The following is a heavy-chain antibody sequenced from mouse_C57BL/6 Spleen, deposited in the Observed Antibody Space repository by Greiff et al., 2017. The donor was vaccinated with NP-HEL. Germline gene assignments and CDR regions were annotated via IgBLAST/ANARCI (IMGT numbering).Heavy chain of an antibody. CDR1: GYTFTSYW. CDR3: ARTETTVVSFDY. J-gene: IGHJ2*01. CDR2: IYPSDSET. V-gene: IGHV1-61*01. Sequence: VQLQQSGAELVRPGSSVKLSCKASGYTFTSYWMDWVKQRPGQGLEWIGNIYPSDSETHYNQKFKDKATLTVDKSSSTAYMPLSSLTSEDSAVYYCARTETTVVSFDYWGQGTTLTVSS. D-gene: IGHD1-1*01.